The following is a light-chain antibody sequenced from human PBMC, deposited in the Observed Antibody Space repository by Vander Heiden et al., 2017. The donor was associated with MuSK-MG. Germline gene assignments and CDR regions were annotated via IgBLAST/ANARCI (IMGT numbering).Light chain of an antibody. V-gene: IGLV2-8*01. J-gene: IGLJ2*01. CDR2: EVS. Sequence: QSALTQPPSASGSPGQSVTISCTGTSSDVGGYNYVSWYQQHPGKAPKLMIYEVSKRPSGVPDRFSGSKSGNTASLTVSGLQEEEDADYYCSSDAGSNNLVFGGGTKLTVL. CDR3: SSDAGSNNLV. CDR1: SSDVGGYNY.